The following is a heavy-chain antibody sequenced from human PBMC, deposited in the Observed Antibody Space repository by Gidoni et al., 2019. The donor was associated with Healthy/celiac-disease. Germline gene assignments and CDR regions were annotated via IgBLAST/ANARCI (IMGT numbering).Heavy chain of an antibody. CDR3: ARGGYYYYGMDV. V-gene: IGHV4-34*01. Sequence: QVQLQQRGAGLLKPSETLSLTCAVYGGSFSGYYWCWVRQPPGKGLEWIGEINHSGSTNYNPSLKSRVTISVDTSKNQFSLKLSSVTAAETAVYYCARGGYYYYGMDVWGQGTTVTVSS. J-gene: IGHJ6*02. CDR1: GGSFSGYY. CDR2: INHSGST.